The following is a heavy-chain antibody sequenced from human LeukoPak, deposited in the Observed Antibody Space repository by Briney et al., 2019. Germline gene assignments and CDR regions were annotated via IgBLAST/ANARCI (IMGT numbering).Heavy chain of an antibody. D-gene: IGHD6-19*01. V-gene: IGHV4-39*07. CDR1: GDSIINTNYY. CDR3: ARASSGWGFY. CDR2: ISYSGNT. J-gene: IGHJ4*02. Sequence: SETLSLTCTVSGDSIINTNYYWGWIRQPPGEGLEWFGSISYSGNTYYNPSLKTRITISVDTSKNQFSLKLSSVSAADTAVYYCARASSGWGFYWGQGTLVTVSS.